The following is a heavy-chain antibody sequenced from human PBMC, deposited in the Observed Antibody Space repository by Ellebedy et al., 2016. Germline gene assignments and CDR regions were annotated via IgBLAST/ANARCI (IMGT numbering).Heavy chain of an antibody. V-gene: IGHV1-46*01. D-gene: IGHD3-10*01. Sequence: ASVKVSCKASGYTSTDYYMHWVRQAPGQGLEWMGMINTSGGSTEYEQKFRGRGTMTRDTSTNTFYLEMSSVTFEDTAIYYCVSPRAHAAMVRPYGLDVWGQGTTVTVSS. CDR1: GYTSTDYY. J-gene: IGHJ6*02. CDR2: INTSGGST. CDR3: VSPRAHAAMVRPYGLDV.